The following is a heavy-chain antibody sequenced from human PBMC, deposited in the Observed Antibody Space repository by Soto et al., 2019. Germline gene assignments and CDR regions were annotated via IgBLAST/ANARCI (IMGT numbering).Heavy chain of an antibody. CDR3: ARSTTVTTGDWFDP. CDR2: IYHSGST. J-gene: IGHJ5*02. D-gene: IGHD4-17*01. CDR1: GGSISSGGYS. V-gene: IGHV4-30-2*01. Sequence: QLQLQESGSGLVKPSQTLSLTCAVSGGSISSGGYSWSWIRQPPGKGLEWIGYIYHSGSTYYNPSLKSRDTISVDRSKNQFSLKLSSVTAADTAVYYCARSTTVTTGDWFDPWGQGTLVTVAS.